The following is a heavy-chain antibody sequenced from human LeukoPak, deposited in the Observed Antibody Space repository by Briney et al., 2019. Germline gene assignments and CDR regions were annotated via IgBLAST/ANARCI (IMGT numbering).Heavy chain of an antibody. J-gene: IGHJ5*02. CDR3: ARGAGTPSSTSYNWFDP. V-gene: IGHV1-2*02. Sequence: ASVKVSCKTSGYTFTDYYMHWVRQAPGQGPQWMGWINPASGGTNYAQKFQGRVTMTRDASITTAYMELSILRSDDTAVYYCARGAGTPSSTSYNWFDPWGQGTLVTVS. CDR1: GYTFTDYY. D-gene: IGHD2-2*01. CDR2: INPASGGT.